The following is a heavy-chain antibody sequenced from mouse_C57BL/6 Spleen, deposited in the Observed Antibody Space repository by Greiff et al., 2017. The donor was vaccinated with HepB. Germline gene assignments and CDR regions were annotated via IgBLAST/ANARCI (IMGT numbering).Heavy chain of an antibody. J-gene: IGHJ4*01. CDR1: GYTFTSYW. Sequence: QVQLQQPGAELVMPGASVKLSCKASGYTFTSYWMHWVKQRPGQGLEWIGEIDPSDSYTNYNQKFKGKSTLTVDKSSSTAYMQLSSLTSEDSAVYYCARWGLRRGGQDLYAMDYWGQGTSVTVSS. CDR2: IDPSDSYT. CDR3: ARWGLRRGGQDLYAMDY. D-gene: IGHD2-4*01. V-gene: IGHV1-69*01.